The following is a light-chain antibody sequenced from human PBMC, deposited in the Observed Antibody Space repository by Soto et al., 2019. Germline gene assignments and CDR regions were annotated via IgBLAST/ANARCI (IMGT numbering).Light chain of an antibody. V-gene: IGLV1-47*01. Sequence: QSVLTQPPSASGTPGQRVTISCSGSSSNIGSNYVYWYQQLPGTAPKLLIYRHNQRPSGVPDRFSGSKSGTSASLAISGLRSEDEADDYCAAWDDSLSGFVVFGGGTKLTVL. CDR2: RHN. CDR3: AAWDDSLSGFVV. J-gene: IGLJ2*01. CDR1: SSNIGSNY.